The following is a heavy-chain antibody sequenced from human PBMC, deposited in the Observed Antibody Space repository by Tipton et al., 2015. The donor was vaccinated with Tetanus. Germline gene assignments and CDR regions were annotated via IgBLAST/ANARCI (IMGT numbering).Heavy chain of an antibody. CDR2: INHSGST. V-gene: IGHV4-34*01. CDR1: GGSFSGYY. J-gene: IGHJ3*02. D-gene: IGHD4-17*01. Sequence: TLSLTCAVYGGSFSGYYWSWIRQPPGKGLEWIGEINHSGSTNYNPSLKSRVTISVDTSKNQFSLKLSSVTVADTAVYYCARSGDYRLFAFDIWGQGTMVTVSS. CDR3: ARSGDYRLFAFDI.